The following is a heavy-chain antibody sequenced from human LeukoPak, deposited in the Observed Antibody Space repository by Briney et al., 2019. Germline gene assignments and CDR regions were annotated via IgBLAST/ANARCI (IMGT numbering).Heavy chain of an antibody. CDR2: ISAYNGNT. V-gene: IGHV1-18*01. Sequence: ASVKVSFKASGYTFTSYGISWVRQAPGQGLEWMGWISAYNGNTNYAQKLQGRGTITTDTSTSTAYMQLRSLRSDDTAVYYCARLSGWYPKVEFYYFDYWGQGTLVTVSS. J-gene: IGHJ4*02. CDR3: ARLSGWYPKVEFYYFDY. D-gene: IGHD6-19*01. CDR1: GYTFTSYG.